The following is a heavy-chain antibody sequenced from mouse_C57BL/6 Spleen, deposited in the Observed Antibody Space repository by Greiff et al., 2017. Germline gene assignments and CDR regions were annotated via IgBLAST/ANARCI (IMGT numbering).Heavy chain of an antibody. CDR2: IDPSDSYT. D-gene: IGHD3-2*02. CDR1: GYTFTSYW. CDR3: ARYSSGVYYAMDY. J-gene: IGHJ4*01. V-gene: IGHV1-69*01. Sequence: QVQLQQPGAELVMPGASVKLSCKASGYTFTSYWMPWVKQRPGQGLEWIGEIDPSDSYTNYNQKFKGKSTLTVDKSSSTAYMQLSSLTSEDSAVYYCARYSSGVYYAMDYWGQGTSVTVSS.